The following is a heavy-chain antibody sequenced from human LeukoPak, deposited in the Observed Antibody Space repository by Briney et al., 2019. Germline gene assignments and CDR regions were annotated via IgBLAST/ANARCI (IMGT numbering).Heavy chain of an antibody. CDR2: IYYSGST. D-gene: IGHD3-10*01. V-gene: IGHV4-59*08. Sequence: PSETLSLTCTVSGGFISSYYWSWIRQPPGKGLEWIGYIYYSGSTNYNPSLKSRVTISVDTSKNQFSLKLSSVTAADTAVYYCARLYGSGSYYFYDYWGQGTLVTVSS. J-gene: IGHJ4*02. CDR1: GGFISSYY. CDR3: ARLYGSGSYYFYDY.